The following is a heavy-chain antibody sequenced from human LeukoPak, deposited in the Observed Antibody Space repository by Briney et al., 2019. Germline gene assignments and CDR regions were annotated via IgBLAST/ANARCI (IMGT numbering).Heavy chain of an antibody. V-gene: IGHV4-59*01. J-gene: IGHJ4*02. CDR2: IYYSGST. CDR3: ARSNPAAGTVADY. CDR1: GGSISSYY. Sequence: PSETLSLTCTVSGGSISSYYWSWIRQPPGKGLEWIGYIYYSGSTNYNPSLKSRVTISVDTSKNQFSLKLSSVTAADTAVYYCARSNPAAGTVADYWGQGTLVTVSS. D-gene: IGHD6-13*01.